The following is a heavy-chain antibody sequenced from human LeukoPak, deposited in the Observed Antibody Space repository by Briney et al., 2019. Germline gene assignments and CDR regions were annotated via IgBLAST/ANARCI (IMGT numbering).Heavy chain of an antibody. Sequence: ASVKVSCKASGYTFTSYYMHWVRQAPGQGLEWMGIINPSGGSTSYAQKFQGRVTMTRDTSTSTVYMELSSLRFEDTAVYYCARAGAPYGMDVWGQGTTVTVSS. D-gene: IGHD3-10*01. CDR1: GYTFTSYY. CDR2: INPSGGST. V-gene: IGHV1-46*01. J-gene: IGHJ6*02. CDR3: ARAGAPYGMDV.